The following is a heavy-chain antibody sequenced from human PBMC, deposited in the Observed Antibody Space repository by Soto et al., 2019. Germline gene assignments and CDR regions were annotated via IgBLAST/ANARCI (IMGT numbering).Heavy chain of an antibody. Sequence: QVQLVQSGAEVKKPGSSVKVSCNASGGTFSSYAIHWVLQAPGQGLEWMGEIIPIFGTANYAQKFQGRVTITADESTSTAYMELSSLRSEDTAVYYCARDGGRHSGGIDYWGQGTLVTVSS. CDR1: GGTFSSYA. CDR2: IIPIFGTA. D-gene: IGHD1-26*01. J-gene: IGHJ4*02. V-gene: IGHV1-69*01. CDR3: ARDGGRHSGGIDY.